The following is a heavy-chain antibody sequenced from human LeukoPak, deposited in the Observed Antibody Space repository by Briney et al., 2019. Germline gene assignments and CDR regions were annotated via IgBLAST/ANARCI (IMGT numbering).Heavy chain of an antibody. D-gene: IGHD2-21*01. J-gene: IGHJ6*03. CDR2: IYYSGCT. CDR3: ARTLIGGYYYYYYMDV. V-gene: IGHV4-39*01. CDR1: GGSISSSSYY. Sequence: SETLSLTCTVPGGSISSSSYYWGWLRQPPGKGLEWIGSIYYSGCTYYHPSLKSRVTISVDTSKNQFSLKLSSVTAADTAVYYCARTLIGGYYYYYYMDVWGKGTTVTVSS.